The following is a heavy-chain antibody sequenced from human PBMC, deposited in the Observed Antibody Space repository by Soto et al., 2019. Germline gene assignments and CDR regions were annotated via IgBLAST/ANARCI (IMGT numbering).Heavy chain of an antibody. CDR1: GYTFTSYG. CDR3: ARGGIVVVPAAMTGDYYYGMDV. CDR2: INAGNGNT. J-gene: IGHJ6*02. V-gene: IGHV1-3*01. Sequence: ASVKVSCTDSGYTFTSYGISWVRQAPGQRLEWMGWINAGNGNTKYSQKFQGRVTITRDTSASTAYMELSSLRSEDTAVYYCARGGIVVVPAAMTGDYYYGMDVWGQGTTVTVSS. D-gene: IGHD2-2*01.